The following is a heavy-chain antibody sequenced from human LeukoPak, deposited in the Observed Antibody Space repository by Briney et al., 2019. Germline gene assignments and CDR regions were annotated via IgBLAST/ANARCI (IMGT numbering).Heavy chain of an antibody. CDR1: GGSISSSNW. D-gene: IGHD2-2*01. CDR2: IYHSGST. CDR3: ASRGYCSSTSCRTDDYFDY. Sequence: SETLSLTCAVSGGSISSSNWWSWVRQPPGKGLEWIGEIYHSGSTNYNPSLKSRVTISVDKSKNQFSLKLSSVTAADTAVYYCASRGYCSSTSCRTDDYFDYWGQGTLVTVSS. J-gene: IGHJ4*02. V-gene: IGHV4-4*02.